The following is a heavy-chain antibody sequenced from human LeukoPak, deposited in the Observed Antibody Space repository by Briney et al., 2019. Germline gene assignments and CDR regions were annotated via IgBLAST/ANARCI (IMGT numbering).Heavy chain of an antibody. CDR3: AKAYGDYVSIDY. CDR2: ISYDGSNK. D-gene: IGHD4-17*01. CDR1: GFTFSSYG. Sequence: GRSLRLSCAASGFTFSSYGMHWVRQALGKGLEWVAVISYDGSNKYYADSVKGRFTISRDNSKNTLYLQMNSLRAEDTAVYYCAKAYGDYVSIDYWGQGTLVTVSS. J-gene: IGHJ4*02. V-gene: IGHV3-30*18.